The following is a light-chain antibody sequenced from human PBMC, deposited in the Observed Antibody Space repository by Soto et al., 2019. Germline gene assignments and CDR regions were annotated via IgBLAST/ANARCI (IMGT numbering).Light chain of an antibody. CDR2: DAS. J-gene: IGKJ5*01. Sequence: EIVLTQSPATLSLSPGERATLSCRASQGVRNYLAWYQQKPGQAPRLLIYDASNRATGIPARFSGSGSGTDFTLTISSLEPEDFAVYYCHQRINWPPITFGQGTRLEIK. CDR3: HQRINWPPIT. V-gene: IGKV3-11*01. CDR1: QGVRNY.